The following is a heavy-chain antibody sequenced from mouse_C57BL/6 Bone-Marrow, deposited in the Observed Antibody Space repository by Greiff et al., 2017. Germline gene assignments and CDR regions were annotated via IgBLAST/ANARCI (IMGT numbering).Heavy chain of an antibody. CDR1: GFTFSSYG. CDR2: ISSGGSYT. J-gene: IGHJ3*01. V-gene: IGHV5-6*01. Sequence: EVQVVESGGDLVKPGGSLKLSCAASGFTFSSYGMSWVRQTPDKRLEWVATISSGGSYTYYPDSVKGRFTIARDNAKNTLYLQMSSLKSEDTAMYYCARHELLRGWFAYWGQGTLVTVSA. CDR3: ARHELLRGWFAY. D-gene: IGHD1-1*01.